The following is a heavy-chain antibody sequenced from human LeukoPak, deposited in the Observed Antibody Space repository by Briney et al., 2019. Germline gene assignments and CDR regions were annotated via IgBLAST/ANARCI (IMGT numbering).Heavy chain of an antibody. CDR2: ISGSGTYI. CDR3: AKASRSIKVVLITTSYYFDY. D-gene: IGHD3-22*01. J-gene: IGHJ4*02. CDR1: GFTFSSNS. V-gene: IGHV3-21*04. Sequence: GALRLSCAASGFTFSSNSMNWVRQAPGKGLEWVSSISGSGTYIYYADSVKGRFTISRDNSKNTLSLQMNSLRAEDTAVYYCAKASRSIKVVLITTSYYFDYWGQGTLVTVSS.